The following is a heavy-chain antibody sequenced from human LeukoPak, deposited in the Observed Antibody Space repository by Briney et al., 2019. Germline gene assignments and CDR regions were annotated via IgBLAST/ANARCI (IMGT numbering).Heavy chain of an antibody. V-gene: IGHV3-9*01. J-gene: IGHJ4*02. CDR1: GFTFDDYA. CDR3: AKLVAVAGIDDY. D-gene: IGHD6-19*01. CDR2: ISWNSGSI. Sequence: GGSLRLSCAASGFTFDDYAMHWVRQAPGKGLEWVSGISWNSGSIGYADSVKGRFTISRDNSKNTLYLQMNSLRAEDTAVYYCAKLVAVAGIDDYWGQGTLVTVSS.